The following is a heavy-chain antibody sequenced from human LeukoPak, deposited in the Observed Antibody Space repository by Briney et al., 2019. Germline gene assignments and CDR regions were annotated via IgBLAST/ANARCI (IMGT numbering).Heavy chain of an antibody. CDR2: ISGGGGAT. V-gene: IGHV3-23*01. D-gene: IGHD3-22*01. Sequence: GGSLTLSCAASGFTFSSYAMSWVRHAPGKGLEWVSAISGGGGATYYADAVKGRFTISRDNSKNTLYLQMNSLRAEDTAVFYCAKEGGRYYDSSGNYWGQGALVTVSS. J-gene: IGHJ4*02. CDR1: GFTFSSYA. CDR3: AKEGGRYYDSSGNY.